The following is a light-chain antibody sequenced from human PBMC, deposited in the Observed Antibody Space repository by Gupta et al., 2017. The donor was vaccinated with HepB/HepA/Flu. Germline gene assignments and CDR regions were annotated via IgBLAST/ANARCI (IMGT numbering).Light chain of an antibody. CDR2: DVS. CDR1: SNDVGDYNY. Sequence: QSALTQPASMSGSPEQSITISCTGTSNDVGDYNYVSWYQQHPGKAPKLMIYDVSNRPSGVSNRFSGSTSGNTASLTISGLQAEDEADYYCNSYTSSDSYMFGTGTKVTVL. CDR3: NSYTSSDSYM. J-gene: IGLJ1*01. V-gene: IGLV2-14*03.